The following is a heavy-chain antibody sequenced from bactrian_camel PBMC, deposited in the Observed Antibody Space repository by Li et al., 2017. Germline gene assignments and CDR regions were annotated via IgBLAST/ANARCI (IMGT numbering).Heavy chain of an antibody. CDR3: AADTYRCPAPRTVVAGYNY. CDR1: GFTFNTYG. CDR2: IYSDGSNS. V-gene: IGHV3S6*01. J-gene: IGHJ4*01. Sequence: HVQLVESGGGLVQPGGSLRLSCAASGFTFNTYGMSWVRQAPGKGLEWVSGIYSDGSNSYYADSVKGRFTISQDNAKNTLYLQMNSLKPEDTAMYYCAADTYRCPAPRTVVAGYNYWGQGTQVTVS. D-gene: IGHD6*01.